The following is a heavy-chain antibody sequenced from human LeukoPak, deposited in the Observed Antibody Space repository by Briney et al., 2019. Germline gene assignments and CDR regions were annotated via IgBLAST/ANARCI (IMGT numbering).Heavy chain of an antibody. Sequence: QAGGSLRLSCAASGFTFSSYAMSWVRQAPGKGLDWVSTISGSGGSTYYADSVKGRFTISRDNAKNSLYLQMNSLRAEDTAVYYCAELGITMIGGVWGKGTTVTISS. CDR3: AELGITMIGGV. CDR1: GFTFSSYA. V-gene: IGHV3-23*01. J-gene: IGHJ6*04. CDR2: ISGSGGST. D-gene: IGHD3-10*02.